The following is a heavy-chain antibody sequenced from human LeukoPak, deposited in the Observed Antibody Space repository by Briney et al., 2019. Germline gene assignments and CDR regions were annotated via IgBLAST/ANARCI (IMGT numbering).Heavy chain of an antibody. Sequence: GGSLRLSCAASGFTFSHFGLTWVRQAPGKGLEWVSIISSGSSAIFSADALKGRFTISRDDAKNLLYLDMNSLRAEDTAVYYCARGHTAVTRHFDFWGQGTLVTVSS. CDR1: GFTFSHFG. CDR2: ISSGSSAI. J-gene: IGHJ4*02. D-gene: IGHD4-17*01. V-gene: IGHV3-21*01. CDR3: ARGHTAVTRHFDF.